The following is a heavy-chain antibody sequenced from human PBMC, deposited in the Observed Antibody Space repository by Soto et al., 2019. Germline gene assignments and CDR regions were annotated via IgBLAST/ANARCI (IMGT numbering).Heavy chain of an antibody. CDR3: ARGRKYYDFWSGSPTPYYFDY. J-gene: IGHJ4*02. D-gene: IGHD3-3*01. Sequence: QVQLQQWGAGLLKPSETLSLTCAVYGGSFSGYYWSWIRQPPGKGLEWIGEIKHSGSTNYNPSLKSRVTISVDTTKNQFSLKLSSVTAADTAVYYCARGRKYYDFWSGSPTPYYFDYWGQGTLVTVSS. CDR2: IKHSGST. V-gene: IGHV4-34*01. CDR1: GGSFSGYY.